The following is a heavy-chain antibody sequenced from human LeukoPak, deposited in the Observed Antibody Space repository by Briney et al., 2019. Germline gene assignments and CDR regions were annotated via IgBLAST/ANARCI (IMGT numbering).Heavy chain of an antibody. Sequence: ASVKVSCKASGYTFTDYYVYWVRQAPGQGLEWMGWMNPNSGNTGYAQKFQGRVTITRNTSISTAYMELSSLRSEDTAVYYCARGIIGSSWYGYYYYYMDVWGKGTTVTVSS. CDR2: MNPNSGNT. CDR3: ARGIIGSSWYGYYYYYMDV. V-gene: IGHV1-8*03. J-gene: IGHJ6*03. CDR1: GYTFTDYY. D-gene: IGHD6-13*01.